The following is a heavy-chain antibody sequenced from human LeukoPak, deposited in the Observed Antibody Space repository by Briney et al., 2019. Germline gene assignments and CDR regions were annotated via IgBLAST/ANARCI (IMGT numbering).Heavy chain of an antibody. D-gene: IGHD2-15*01. CDR1: GFTFSSYA. V-gene: IGHV3-64*01. CDR2: ISSNRGST. J-gene: IGHJ4*02. CDR3: ARGPYCSGGSCYGYFDY. Sequence: GGSLRLSCAASGFTFSSYAMHWVRQAPGKGLEYVSAISSNRGSTYYANSVKGRFTISRDNSKNTLYLQMGSLRAEDMAVYYCARGPYCSGGSCYGYFDYWGQGTLVTVSS.